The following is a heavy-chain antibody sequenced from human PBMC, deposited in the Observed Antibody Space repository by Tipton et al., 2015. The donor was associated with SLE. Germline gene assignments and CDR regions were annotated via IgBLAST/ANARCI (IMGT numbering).Heavy chain of an antibody. CDR1: GFIFSNYA. D-gene: IGHD5-24*01. V-gene: IGHV3-23*01. CDR2: ISGSGGST. CDR3: AKDLEEMATIEDY. Sequence: GSLRLSCAASGFIFSNYAMSWVRQAPGKGLEWVSSISGSGGSTYYADSVKGRFTISRDNSKNTLYLQMSSLRVEDTAVYYCAKDLEEMATIEDYWGQGTLVTVSS. J-gene: IGHJ4*02.